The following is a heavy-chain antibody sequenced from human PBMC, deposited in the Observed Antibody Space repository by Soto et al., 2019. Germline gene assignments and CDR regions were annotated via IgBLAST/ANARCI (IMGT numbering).Heavy chain of an antibody. CDR1: GGTFSSHA. V-gene: IGHV1-69*13. CDR2: IIPIFGTA. D-gene: IGHD6-13*01. Sequence: SVKVSCKASGGTFSSHAISWVRQAPGQGLEWMGGIIPIFGTANYAQKFQGRVTITADESTSTAYMELSSLRSEDTAVYYCARDSIAAAIYYYGMDVWGQGTTVTVSS. CDR3: ARDSIAAAIYYYGMDV. J-gene: IGHJ6*02.